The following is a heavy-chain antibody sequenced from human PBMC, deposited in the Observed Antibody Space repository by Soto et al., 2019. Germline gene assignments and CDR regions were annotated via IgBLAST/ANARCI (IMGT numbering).Heavy chain of an antibody. CDR1: GGSISSYY. J-gene: IGHJ5*02. V-gene: IGHV4-59*08. Sequence: QVQLQESGPGLVKPSETLSLTCTVSGGSISSYYWSWIRQPPGKGLEWIGYIYYSGSTNYNPSLKCRVPISLDTSKNPFSLKLSSVPAADTAVYYCARHEGLLWFDWLDPWGQGTLVTVSS. CDR2: IYYSGST. D-gene: IGHD3-10*01. CDR3: ARHEGLLWFDWLDP.